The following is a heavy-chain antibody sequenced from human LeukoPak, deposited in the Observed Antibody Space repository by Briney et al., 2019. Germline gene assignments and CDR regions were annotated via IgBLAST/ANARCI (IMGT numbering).Heavy chain of an antibody. V-gene: IGHV4-59*01. CDR2: IFYSGST. J-gene: IGHJ4*02. CDR3: ARLRGNYFPDY. Sequence: SETLSLTSTVSGGSINNYYWTWIRQSPGKGLEWIAYIFYSGSTNYNPSLKSRVTISVDTSNNQFSLTLTSVTAADTAVYYCARLRGNYFPDYWGQGTLVTVSS. CDR1: GGSINNYY. D-gene: IGHD4-11*01.